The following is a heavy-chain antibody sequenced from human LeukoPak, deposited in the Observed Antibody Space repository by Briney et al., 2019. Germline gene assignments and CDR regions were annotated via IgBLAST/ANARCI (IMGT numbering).Heavy chain of an antibody. CDR2: IYYSGST. V-gene: IGHV4-59*08. CDR3: ARHIPPMYYYDSSGYNAFDY. Sequence: SETLSLTCTVSGGSISSYYWSWIRQPPGEGLEWIGYIYYSGSTNYNPSLKSRVTISVDTSKNQFSLKLSSVTAADTAVYYCARHIPPMYYYDSSGYNAFDYWGQGTLVTVSS. J-gene: IGHJ4*02. CDR1: GGSISSYY. D-gene: IGHD3-22*01.